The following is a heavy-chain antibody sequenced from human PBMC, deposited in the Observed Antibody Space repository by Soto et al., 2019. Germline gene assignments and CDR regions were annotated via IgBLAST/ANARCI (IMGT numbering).Heavy chain of an antibody. Sequence: EVQLLESGGGLVQPGGSLRLSCAASGFTFSTYAMNWVRQAPGKGLAWVSASSGGNGGTYYADSVKGRFTISRDDSKNTVSLHMDSLRAEDTALYYCARRSQYNRGPFDYWGQGTLVTVSS. CDR1: GFTFSTYA. D-gene: IGHD1-1*01. CDR2: SSGGNGGT. V-gene: IGHV3-23*01. CDR3: ARRSQYNRGPFDY. J-gene: IGHJ4*02.